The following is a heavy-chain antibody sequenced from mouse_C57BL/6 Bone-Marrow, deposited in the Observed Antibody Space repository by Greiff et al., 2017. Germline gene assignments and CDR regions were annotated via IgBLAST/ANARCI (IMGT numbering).Heavy chain of an antibody. J-gene: IGHJ1*03. Sequence: EVQVVESGGGLVKPGGSLKLSCAASGFTFSSYAMSWVRQTPEKRLEWVATISDGGSYTYYPDNVKGRFTISRDNAKNNLYLQMSHLKSEDTAMYYCARGGHYYGSYWYFDVWGTGTTVTVSS. CDR3: ARGGHYYGSYWYFDV. CDR2: ISDGGSYT. CDR1: GFTFSSYA. D-gene: IGHD1-1*01. V-gene: IGHV5-4*01.